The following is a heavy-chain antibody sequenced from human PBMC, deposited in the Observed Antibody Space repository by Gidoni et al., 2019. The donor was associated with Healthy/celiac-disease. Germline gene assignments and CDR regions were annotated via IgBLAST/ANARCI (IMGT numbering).Heavy chain of an antibody. Sequence: QVQLQESGPGLVKPSETLSLTCTVSGGSISSYYWSWLRQPPGKGLEWIGYIYYSGSTNYNPSLKSRVTISVDTSKNQVSLKLSSVTAADTAVYYCAREEELGNWFDPWGQGTLVTVSS. V-gene: IGHV4-59*01. J-gene: IGHJ5*02. CDR1: GGSISSYY. CDR3: AREEELGNWFDP. CDR2: IYYSGST. D-gene: IGHD3-16*01.